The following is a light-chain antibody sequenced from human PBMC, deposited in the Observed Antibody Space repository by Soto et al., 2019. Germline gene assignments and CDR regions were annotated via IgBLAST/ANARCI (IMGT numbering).Light chain of an antibody. CDR2: AAS. Sequence: DIHMTQSPSSVSASLGDRVTITCRASQGVSVWLAWYQQKPGKAPKLLLYAASTLQSGVPSRFSGSGSGTNFTLTISSLRPEDFATYYCQQANSFPYTFGQGTKLEIK. CDR1: QGVSVW. CDR3: QQANSFPYT. V-gene: IGKV1-12*01. J-gene: IGKJ2*01.